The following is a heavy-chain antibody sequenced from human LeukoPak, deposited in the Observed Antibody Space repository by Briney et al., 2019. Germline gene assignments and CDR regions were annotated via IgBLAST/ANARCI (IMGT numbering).Heavy chain of an antibody. CDR1: GFTFSSYW. CDR3: ASAGGSSGWYGNWFDP. V-gene: IGHV3-7*01. J-gene: IGHJ5*02. D-gene: IGHD6-19*01. CDR2: IKQDGSEK. Sequence: GGSLRLSCAASGFTFSSYWMSWVRQAPGKGLEWVANIKQDGSEKYYVDSVKGRFTISRDNAKNSLYLQMNSLRAEDTAVYYCASAGGSSGWYGNWFDPWGQGTLVTVPS.